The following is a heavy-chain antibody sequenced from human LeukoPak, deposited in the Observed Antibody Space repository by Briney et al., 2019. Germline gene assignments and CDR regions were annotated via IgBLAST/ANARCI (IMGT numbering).Heavy chain of an antibody. V-gene: IGHV4-34*08. CDR1: GLTYSDYY. Sequence: GSLRLSCVVSGLTYSDYYMGWIRQAPGKGLEWIGEINHSGSTNYNPSLKSRVTISVDTSKNQFSLKLSSVTAADTAVYYCAGRYSSGWRATRYWGQGTLVTVSS. D-gene: IGHD6-19*01. J-gene: IGHJ4*02. CDR2: INHSGST. CDR3: AGRYSSGWRATRY.